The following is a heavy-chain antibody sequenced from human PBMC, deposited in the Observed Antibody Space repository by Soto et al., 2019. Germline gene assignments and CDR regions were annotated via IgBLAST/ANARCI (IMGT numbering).Heavy chain of an antibody. V-gene: IGHV3-74*01. CDR3: VRDIR. J-gene: IGHJ4*02. Sequence: EVQLVESGGGLVQPGGSRRLSCAASGFTFNHFWMYWVRQTPEKGLVWVSGINSDGTTTIYADSVKGRFTISRDNAKNTLYLQVYSLTVEDTSIYYCVRDIRWGQGTLVTVSS. CDR2: INSDGTTT. CDR1: GFTFNHFW.